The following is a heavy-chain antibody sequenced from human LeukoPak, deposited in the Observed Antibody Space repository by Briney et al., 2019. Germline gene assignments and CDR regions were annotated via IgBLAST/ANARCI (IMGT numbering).Heavy chain of an antibody. CDR3: ARVSGYDSAPFDY. Sequence: SETLSLTCAVYGGSFSGYYWSWIRQPPGKGLEWIGEINHSGSTNYNPSLKSRVTISVDTSKNQFSLKLSSVTAADTAVYYCARVSGYDSAPFDYWGQGTLVTVSS. D-gene: IGHD5-12*01. CDR1: GGSFSGYY. J-gene: IGHJ4*02. CDR2: INHSGST. V-gene: IGHV4-34*01.